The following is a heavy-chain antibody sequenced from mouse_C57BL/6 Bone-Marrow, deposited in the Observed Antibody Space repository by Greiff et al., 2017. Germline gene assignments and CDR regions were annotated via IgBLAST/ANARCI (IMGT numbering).Heavy chain of an antibody. CDR3: ARDYYGSSYGAY. CDR2: ISDCGSYT. J-gene: IGHJ3*01. CDR1: GFTFSSYA. V-gene: IGHV5-4*01. Sequence: EVQRVESGGGLVKPGGSLKLSCAASGFTFSSYAMSWVRQTPEKRLEWVATISDCGSYTYYPDNVKGRFTISRDNAKNNLYLQMSHLKSEDTAMYYCARDYYGSSYGAYWGQGTLVTVSA. D-gene: IGHD1-1*01.